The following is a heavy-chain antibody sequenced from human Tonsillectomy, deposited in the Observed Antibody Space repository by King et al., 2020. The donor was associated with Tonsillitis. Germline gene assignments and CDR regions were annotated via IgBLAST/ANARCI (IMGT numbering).Heavy chain of an antibody. J-gene: IGHJ4*02. D-gene: IGHD3-22*01. V-gene: IGHV4-30-2*01. CDR1: GGSISSGGYS. CDR3: ARAPYYSDSSAYCSEPAGLSFYY. CDR2: IYHSGST. Sequence: LQLQESGSGLVKPSQTLSLTCAVSGGSISSGGYSWNWIRQPPGKGLEYIGYIYHSGSTYYNPSLKSRLTISVDRSKNQFSLKLSSVPAADTAVYYCARAPYYSDSSAYCSEPAGLSFYYWGQGTLVTVSS.